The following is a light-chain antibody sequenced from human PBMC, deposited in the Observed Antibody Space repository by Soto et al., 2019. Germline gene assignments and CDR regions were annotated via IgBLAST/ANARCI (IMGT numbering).Light chain of an antibody. J-gene: IGKJ1*01. CDR2: KAS. CDR1: QSISSY. V-gene: IGKV1-5*03. Sequence: DIQMTQSPSSLSASVGDRVTITCRASQSISSYLNWYQQKPGKAPKLRIYKASSLESGVPSRFSGSGSGTEFTLTISSLQPDDFATYYCQQYNSYSTFGQGTKVDI. CDR3: QQYNSYST.